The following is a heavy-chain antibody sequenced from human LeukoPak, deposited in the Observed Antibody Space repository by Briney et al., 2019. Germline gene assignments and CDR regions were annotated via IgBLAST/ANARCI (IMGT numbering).Heavy chain of an antibody. CDR1: GYTFTGYY. D-gene: IGHD2-15*01. CDR3: ARAPRGFCSGGSCFDF. Sequence: ASVKVSCKASGYTFTGYYMHWVRQAPGQGLEWMGWINPNSGGTNYAQKFQGRVTMTRDTSISTAYMELSRLRSDDTGVYYCARAPRGFCSGGSCFDFWGQGTLVTVSS. CDR2: INPNSGGT. J-gene: IGHJ4*02. V-gene: IGHV1-2*02.